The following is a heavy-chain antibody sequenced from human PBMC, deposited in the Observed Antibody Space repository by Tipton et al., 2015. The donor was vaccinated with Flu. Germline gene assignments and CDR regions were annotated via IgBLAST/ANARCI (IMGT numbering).Heavy chain of an antibody. D-gene: IGHD4-11*01. J-gene: IGHJ5*02. CDR1: GDSIRSSNYY. V-gene: IGHV4-39*07. CDR2: TFHSGNT. Sequence: TLSLTCGVSGDSIRSSNYYWGWIRRPPGKGLEWIGNTFHSGNTYLNPSHKSRVTISIDTSRNQFSLKVSSVTAADTAVYYCARRDYSNYVSEPNNWFDPWGQGVLVTVSS. CDR3: ARRDYSNYVSEPNNWFDP.